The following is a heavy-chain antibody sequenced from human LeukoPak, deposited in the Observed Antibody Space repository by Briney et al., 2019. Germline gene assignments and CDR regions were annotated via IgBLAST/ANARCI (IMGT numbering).Heavy chain of an antibody. D-gene: IGHD5-18*01. CDR3: ARRTQYRRWFDP. CDR1: GGSISSYY. V-gene: IGHV4-59*12. J-gene: IGHJ5*02. CDR2: IYYSGST. Sequence: SETLSLTCTVSGGSISSYYWSWIRQPPGKGLEWIGYIYYSGSTNYNPSLKSRVTISVDTSKNQFSLKLSSVTAADTAVYYCARRTQYRRWFDPWGQGTLVTVSS.